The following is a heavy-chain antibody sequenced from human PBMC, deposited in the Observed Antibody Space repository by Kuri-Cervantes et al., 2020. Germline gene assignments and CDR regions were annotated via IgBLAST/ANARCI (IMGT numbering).Heavy chain of an antibody. CDR2: IRSKAYGGTT. V-gene: IGHV3-49*04. CDR1: GFTFGDYA. CDR3: TSQFKLKMHIVVVTVAFDI. J-gene: IGHJ3*02. Sequence: GGSLRLSCTASGFTFGDYAMNWVRQTPGKGLEWVGFIRSKAYGGTTEYAASVKGRFTISRDDSKSIAYLQMNSLKTEDTAVYYCTSQFKLKMHIVVVTVAFDIWGQGTMVTVSS. D-gene: IGHD2-21*02.